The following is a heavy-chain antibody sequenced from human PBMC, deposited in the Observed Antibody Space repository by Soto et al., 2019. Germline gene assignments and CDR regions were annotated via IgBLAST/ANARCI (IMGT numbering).Heavy chain of an antibody. CDR2: IWYDGSNK. D-gene: IGHD2-2*01. Sequence: QVQLVESGGGVVQPGRSLRLSCAASGFTFSSYGMHWVRQAPGKGLEWVAVIWYDGSNKYYADSVKGRFTISRDNSKNTLYLQMNSLRAEDSAVYYCASSPTPIVLVPAGDDAFDIWGQGTMVTVSS. V-gene: IGHV3-33*01. CDR3: ASSPTPIVLVPAGDDAFDI. J-gene: IGHJ3*02. CDR1: GFTFSSYG.